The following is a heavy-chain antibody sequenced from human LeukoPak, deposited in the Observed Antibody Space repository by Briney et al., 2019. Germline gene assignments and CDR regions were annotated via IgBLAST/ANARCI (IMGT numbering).Heavy chain of an antibody. Sequence: SVNLSYKGSGGTYSRYANSWVRQAPGQGLEWMGGIIPIFGTANYAQKFQGRVTITADESPSTAYMELSSLRSEDTAVYYCARSPVSRYFDRSQAAWDYWGQGTLVTVSS. D-gene: IGHD3-9*01. CDR2: IIPIFGTA. CDR3: ARSPVSRYFDRSQAAWDY. J-gene: IGHJ4*02. CDR1: GGTYSRYA. V-gene: IGHV1-69*13.